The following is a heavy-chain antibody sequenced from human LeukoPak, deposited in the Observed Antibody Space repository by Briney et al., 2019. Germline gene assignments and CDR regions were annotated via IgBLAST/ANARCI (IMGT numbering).Heavy chain of an antibody. J-gene: IGHJ3*01. CDR3: AKDSYYYGSGSDAFDL. D-gene: IGHD3-10*01. CDR2: ISWNSNSV. Sequence: PGGSLRLSCAASGFTFDDYAMHWVRHAPGKGLEWVARISWNSNSVAYADSVKGRFTISRDNAKNSLYLQMNSLRAEDTALYYCAKDSYYYGSGSDAFDLWGQGTMVTVSS. CDR1: GFTFDDYA. V-gene: IGHV3-9*01.